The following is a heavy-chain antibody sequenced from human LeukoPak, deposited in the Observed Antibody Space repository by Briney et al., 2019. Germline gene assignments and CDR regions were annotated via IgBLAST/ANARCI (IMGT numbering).Heavy chain of an antibody. CDR2: ISGSGGST. D-gene: IGHD1-14*01. J-gene: IGHJ4*02. Sequence: TGGSLRLSCAASGFTFSGYAMSWVRQAPGKGLEWVSAISGSGGSTYYADSVKGRFTISRDNSKNTLYLQMNSLRAEDTAVYYCAKVFGWPYNRIVFDYWGQGTLVTVSS. V-gene: IGHV3-23*01. CDR3: AKVFGWPYNRIVFDY. CDR1: GFTFSGYA.